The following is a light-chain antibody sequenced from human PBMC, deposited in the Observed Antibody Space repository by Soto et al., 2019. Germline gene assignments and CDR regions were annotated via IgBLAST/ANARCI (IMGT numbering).Light chain of an antibody. J-gene: IGKJ3*01. CDR3: HQSYSFPFT. V-gene: IGKV1-12*01. CDR1: QGISSW. CDR2: AAS. Sequence: DIQMTQSPSSVSASVGDRVTITCRASQGISSWLAWYQQKPGKAPNLLIYAASSLQSGVPSRFSGSGSGADFTLTISCLPPEDFATYYEHQSYSFPFTFGPGTKVDIK.